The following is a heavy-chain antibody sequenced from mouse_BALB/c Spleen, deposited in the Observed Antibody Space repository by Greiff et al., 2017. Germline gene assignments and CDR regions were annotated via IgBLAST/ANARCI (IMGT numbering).Heavy chain of an antibody. J-gene: IGHJ4*01. D-gene: IGHD2-2*01. CDR1: GYAFSSYW. V-gene: IGHV1-80*01. CDR2: IYPGDGDT. CDR3: ATYGYDEDYYAMDY. Sequence: QVQLQQSGAELVRPGSSVKISCKASGYAFSSYWMNWVKQRPGQGLEWIGQIYPGDGDTNYNGKFKGKATLTADKSSSTAYMQLSSLTSEDSAVYFCATYGYDEDYYAMDYWGQGTSVTVSS.